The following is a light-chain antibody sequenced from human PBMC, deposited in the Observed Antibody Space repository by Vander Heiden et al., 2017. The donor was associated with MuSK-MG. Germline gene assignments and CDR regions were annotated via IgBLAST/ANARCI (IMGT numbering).Light chain of an antibody. CDR1: QSVSSSY. CDR2: GAS. J-gene: IGKJ3*01. CDR3: QQYGSSPT. Sequence: EIVLTQSPGTLSLSPGERATLSCRASQSVSSSYLAWYQQKPGQAPRLLIYGASSRATGIPDRFSGSGSGTDFTLTISRLEPEDFAVYYCQQYGSSPTLGQGTKVDIK. V-gene: IGKV3-20*01.